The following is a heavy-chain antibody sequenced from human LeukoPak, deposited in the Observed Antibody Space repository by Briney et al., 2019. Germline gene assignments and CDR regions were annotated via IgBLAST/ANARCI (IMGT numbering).Heavy chain of an antibody. J-gene: IGHJ4*02. CDR1: GFTFSSYS. V-gene: IGHV3-21*01. Sequence: PGGSLRLSCAASGFTFSSYSMNWVRQAPGKGLEWVSSIGSSYIYYADSVKGRFTISRDNAKNSLYLQMNSPRAEDTAVYYCARDKAVYGSGSYYDYWGQGTLVTVSS. D-gene: IGHD3-10*01. CDR3: ARDKAVYGSGSYYDY. CDR2: IGSSYI.